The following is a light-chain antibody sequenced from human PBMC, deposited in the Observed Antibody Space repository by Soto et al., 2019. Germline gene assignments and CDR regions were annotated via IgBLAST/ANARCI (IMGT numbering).Light chain of an antibody. J-gene: IGKJ1*01. CDR3: LHHNSYPLT. Sequence: DIQMTQSPSSLSASVGDRVTITCRASQGIRNALDWYQQKPGKAPKRLIYATSTLQSGVPSRFSGSGSGTEFTLTISSLQPEDFASYSCLHHNSYPLTFGQGTKVEIK. V-gene: IGKV1-17*01. CDR2: ATS. CDR1: QGIRNA.